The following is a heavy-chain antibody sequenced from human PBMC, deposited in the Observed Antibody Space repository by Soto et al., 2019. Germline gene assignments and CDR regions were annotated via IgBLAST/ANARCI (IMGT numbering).Heavy chain of an antibody. CDR2: ISSSSSTI. CDR1: GFTFSSYS. J-gene: IGHJ4*02. D-gene: IGHD2-2*01. CDR3: ARSLVGSYDY. V-gene: IGHV3-48*01. Sequence: GGSLRLSCAASGFTFSSYSMNWVRQAPGKGLEWVSYISSSSSTIYYADSVKGRFTISRDNAKNSLYLQMNSLRAEDTAGYYCARSLVGSYDYWGQGTLVTVSS.